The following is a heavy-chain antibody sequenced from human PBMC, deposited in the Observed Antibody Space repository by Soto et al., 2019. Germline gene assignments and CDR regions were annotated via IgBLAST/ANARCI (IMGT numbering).Heavy chain of an antibody. Sequence: GASVKVSCKASGGTFSSYTISCVRQAPGQGLEWMGRIIPILGIANYAQKFQGRVTITADKSTSTAYMELSSLRSEDTAVYYCAGAIVVVPAARRADYYYYMDVWGKGTTVTVSS. CDR1: GGTFSSYT. V-gene: IGHV1-69*02. D-gene: IGHD2-2*01. CDR2: IIPILGIA. J-gene: IGHJ6*03. CDR3: AGAIVVVPAARRADYYYYMDV.